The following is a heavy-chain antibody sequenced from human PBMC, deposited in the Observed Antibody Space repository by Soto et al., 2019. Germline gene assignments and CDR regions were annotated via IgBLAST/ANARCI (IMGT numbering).Heavy chain of an antibody. D-gene: IGHD2-15*01. V-gene: IGHV2-5*02. CDR2: IYWDDDK. CDR3: AHIVVACVGYYFVY. J-gene: IGHJ4*02. CDR1: GFSLSSTRMA. Sequence: QITLKESGPTLVKPTQTLTLTCTFSGFSLSSTRMAVGWIRQPPGKALEWLALIYWDDDKRYSPFLKSRLTIPKDTSKNQMDLRMSNIDPVDTASYHCAHIVVACVGYYFVYGGQGTLVTASS.